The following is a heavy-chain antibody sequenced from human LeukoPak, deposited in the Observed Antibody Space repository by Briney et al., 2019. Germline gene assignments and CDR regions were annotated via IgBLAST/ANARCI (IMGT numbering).Heavy chain of an antibody. J-gene: IGHJ5*02. CDR3: ARGLGIAAAGLMWFDP. D-gene: IGHD6-13*01. Sequence: SETLSLTCAVYGGSFSGYYWSWIRQPPGKGLEWIGEINHSGSTNYNPSLKSRVTISVDTSKNQFSLKLSSVTAADTAVYYCARGLGIAAAGLMWFDPWGQGTLVTVSS. CDR2: INHSGST. CDR1: GGSFSGYY. V-gene: IGHV4-34*01.